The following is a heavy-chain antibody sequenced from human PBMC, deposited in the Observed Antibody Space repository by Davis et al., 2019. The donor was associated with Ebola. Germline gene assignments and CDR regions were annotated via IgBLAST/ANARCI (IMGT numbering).Heavy chain of an antibody. J-gene: IGHJ4*02. V-gene: IGHV1-18*01. CDR1: GYTFTRYA. Sequence: ASVTVSCKASGYTFTRYALHWVRQAPGHRLEWMGWISAYNGNTNYAQKLQGRVTMTTDTSTSTAYMELRSLRSDDTAVYYCARRDSSGWYIRFDYWGQGALVTVSS. CDR3: ARRDSSGWYIRFDY. CDR2: ISAYNGNT. D-gene: IGHD6-19*01.